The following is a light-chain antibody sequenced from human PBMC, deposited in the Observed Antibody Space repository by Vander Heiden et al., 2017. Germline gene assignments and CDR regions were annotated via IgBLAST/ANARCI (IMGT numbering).Light chain of an antibody. V-gene: IGKV1-39*01. CDR2: GSS. CDR1: QNINNY. Sequence: DIQMTPSPSSLSASVGDRVTITCRTTQNINNYLNWYQYKPGRAPKLLIYGSSTRQSGVPARFSGSGSGTDFALTISSLQPEDVGTFYCQQTYRSPFTFGPGTTVDL. CDR3: QQTYRSPFT. J-gene: IGKJ3*01.